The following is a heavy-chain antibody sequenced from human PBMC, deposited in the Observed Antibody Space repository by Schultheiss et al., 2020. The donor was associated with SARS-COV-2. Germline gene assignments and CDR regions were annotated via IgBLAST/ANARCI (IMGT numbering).Heavy chain of an antibody. D-gene: IGHD6-19*01. CDR3: ARQGSGWYAYFQH. V-gene: IGHV4-59*08. J-gene: IGHJ1*01. CDR2: IYYSGST. Sequence: SETLSLTCTVSGGSISSYYWSWIRQPAGKGLEWIGYIYYSGSTNYNPSLKSRVTISVDRSKNQFSLKLSSVTAADTAVYYCARQGSGWYAYFQHWGQGTLVTVSS. CDR1: GGSISSYY.